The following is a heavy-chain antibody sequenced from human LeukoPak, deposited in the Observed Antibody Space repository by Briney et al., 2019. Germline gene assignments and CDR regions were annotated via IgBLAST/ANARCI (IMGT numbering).Heavy chain of an antibody. D-gene: IGHD4-11*01. CDR3: ARETVDYSNFNWFDP. CDR2: IYTSGST. Sequence: PSETLSLTCTVSGGSISSYYWSWIRQPAGKGLEWIGRIYTSGSTNYNPSLKSRVTVSVDTSKNQFSLKLSSVTAADTAVYYCARETVDYSNFNWFDPWGQGTLVTVSS. J-gene: IGHJ5*02. V-gene: IGHV4-4*07. CDR1: GGSISSYY.